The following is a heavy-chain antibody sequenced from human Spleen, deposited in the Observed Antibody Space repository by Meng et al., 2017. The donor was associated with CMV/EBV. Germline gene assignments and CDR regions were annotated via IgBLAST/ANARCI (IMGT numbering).Heavy chain of an antibody. CDR2: ISSSSSYI. J-gene: IGHJ5*02. Sequence: GGSLRLSCAASGFTFSSYSMNWVRQAPGKGLEWVSSISSSSSYIYYADSVKGRFTISRDNAKNSLYLQTNSLRAEDTAVYYCARDRVRGSPSPPCVWFDPWGQGTLVTVSS. CDR1: GFTFSSYS. V-gene: IGHV3-21*01. D-gene: IGHD3-16*01. CDR3: ARDRVRGSPSPPCVWFDP.